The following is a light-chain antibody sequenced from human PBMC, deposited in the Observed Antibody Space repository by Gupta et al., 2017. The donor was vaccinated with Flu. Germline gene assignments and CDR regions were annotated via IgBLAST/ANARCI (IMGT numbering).Light chain of an antibody. CDR2: RAS. CDR1: QSVFDNSENGND. CDR3: HQYYSVPRT. J-gene: IGKJ1*01. V-gene: IGKV4-1*01. Sequence: SLGERATINCKSSQSVFDNSENGNDLDWYQQKPGQPPTLILLRASVRELGVPDRFSGSGSGTDFTLTINNLQAEDVAVYFCHQYYSVPRTFGQGTKVEI.